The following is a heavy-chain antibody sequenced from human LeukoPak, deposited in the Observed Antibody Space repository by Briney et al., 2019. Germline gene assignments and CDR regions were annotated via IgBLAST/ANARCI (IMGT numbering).Heavy chain of an antibody. CDR2: IYDSGST. D-gene: IGHD6-13*01. Sequence: PAETLTLSCTASGCSFSSYYRSWIRQPPGKGLEWVGYIYDSGSTNYSPFLKSRGTISVDTSKNQFSLKLSSVTAADTGVYYCARAAYGMDVWGQGATVTVSS. J-gene: IGHJ6*02. V-gene: IGHV4-59*08. CDR3: ARAAYGMDV. CDR1: GCSFSSYY.